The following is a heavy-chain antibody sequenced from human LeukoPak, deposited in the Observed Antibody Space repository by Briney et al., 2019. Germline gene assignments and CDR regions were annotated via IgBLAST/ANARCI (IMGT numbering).Heavy chain of an antibody. CDR2: IYYSGST. CDR1: GGSISSYY. CDR3: ARLWRGYSYEKGNFDY. D-gene: IGHD5-18*01. Sequence: LETLSLTCTVSGGSISSYYWSWIRQPPGKGLEWIGYIYYSGSTNYNPSLKSRVTISVDTSKNQFSLKLSSVTAADTAVYYCARLWRGYSYEKGNFDYWGQGTLVTVSS. J-gene: IGHJ4*02. V-gene: IGHV4-59*08.